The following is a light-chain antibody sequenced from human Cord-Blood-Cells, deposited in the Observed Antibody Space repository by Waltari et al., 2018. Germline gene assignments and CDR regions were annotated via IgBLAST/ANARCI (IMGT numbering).Light chain of an antibody. CDR2: GAS. Sequence: EIVLTQSPGPLSLSPGERATLSCRASQSVRSSYLAWYQQKPGQAPRLLIYGASSRATGIPDRFSGSGSGTDFTLTISRLEPEDFAVYYCQQYGSSPPITFGQGTRLEIK. CDR1: QSVRSSY. J-gene: IGKJ5*01. V-gene: IGKV3-20*01. CDR3: QQYGSSPPIT.